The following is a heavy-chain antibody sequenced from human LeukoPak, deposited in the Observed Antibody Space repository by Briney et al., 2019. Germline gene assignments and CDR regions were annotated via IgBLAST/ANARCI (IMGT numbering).Heavy chain of an antibody. J-gene: IGHJ5*02. CDR2: ISSSSSYI. V-gene: IGHV3-21*01. CDR3: ARASGYPFFFDP. Sequence: GGSLRLSCAASGFTFSSYSMNWVRQAPGKGPEWVSSISSSSSYIYYADSVKGRFTISRDNAENSLYLQMNSLRAEDTAVYYCARASGYPFFFDPWGQGTLVTVSS. CDR1: GFTFSSYS. D-gene: IGHD2/OR15-2a*01.